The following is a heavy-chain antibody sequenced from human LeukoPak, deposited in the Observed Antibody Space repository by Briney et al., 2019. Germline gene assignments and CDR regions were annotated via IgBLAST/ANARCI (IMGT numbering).Heavy chain of an antibody. CDR3: ASEATIFGNDY. CDR2: ISSSSGYI. V-gene: IGHV3-21*01. D-gene: IGHD3-3*01. CDR1: GFTFSSYS. J-gene: IGHJ4*02. Sequence: GGSLRLSCAASGFTFSSYSMNWVRQAPGKGLEWVSSISSSSGYIYYADSVKGRFTISRDNAKNSLYLQMNSLRAEDTAVYYCASEATIFGNDYWGQGTLVTVSS.